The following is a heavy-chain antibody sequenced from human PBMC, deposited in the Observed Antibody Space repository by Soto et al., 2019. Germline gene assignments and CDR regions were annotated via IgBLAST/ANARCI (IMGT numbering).Heavy chain of an antibody. J-gene: IGHJ6*02. CDR1: GGTFSSYA. Sequence: SVKVSCKASGGTFSSYAISWVRQAPGQGLEWMGGIIPIFGTANYAQKFQGRVTITADESTSTAYMELSSLRSEDTAVYYCAREGWLAAAIYGMDVWGQGTTVTVSS. CDR2: IIPIFGTA. V-gene: IGHV1-69*13. D-gene: IGHD6-13*01. CDR3: AREGWLAAAIYGMDV.